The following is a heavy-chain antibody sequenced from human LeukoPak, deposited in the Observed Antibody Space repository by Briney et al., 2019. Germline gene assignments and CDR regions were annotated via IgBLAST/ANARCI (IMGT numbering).Heavy chain of an antibody. CDR1: GGSFSGYY. Sequence: PSETLSLTCAVYGGSFSGYYWSWIRQPPGKGLEWIGEINHSGSTSYNPSLKSRVTISVDTSKNQSSLKVNSVTAADTAVYYCASCQTTKYYYDGMDVWGQGTTVTVSS. CDR3: ASCQTTKYYYDGMDV. CDR2: INHSGST. D-gene: IGHD1-14*01. J-gene: IGHJ6*02. V-gene: IGHV4-34*01.